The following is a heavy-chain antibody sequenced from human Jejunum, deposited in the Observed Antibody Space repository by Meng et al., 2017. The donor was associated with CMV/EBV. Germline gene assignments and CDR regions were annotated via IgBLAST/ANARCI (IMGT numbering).Heavy chain of an antibody. J-gene: IGHJ6*02. Sequence: GGPITTSNCYWTWIRQHPGKGLEYLGYIYYSGNTYYNPSLKSRLTISVDTSKNQFSLRLSSVTAADTAVYYCARDRIPIFAGMDVWGQGTKGTVSS. CDR2: IYYSGNT. CDR3: ARDRIPIFAGMDV. D-gene: IGHD3-3*01. CDR1: GGPITTSNCY. V-gene: IGHV4-31*02.